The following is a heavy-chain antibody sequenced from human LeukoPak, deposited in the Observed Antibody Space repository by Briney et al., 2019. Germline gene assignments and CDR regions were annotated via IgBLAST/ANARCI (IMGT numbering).Heavy chain of an antibody. J-gene: IGHJ4*02. CDR3: ANGYVSANKFDY. CDR2: ISSSGGTT. V-gene: IGHV3-23*01. CDR1: GFTFSSNT. Sequence: GGSLRLSCAASGFTFSSNTMSWVSQAPGKGLEWVSAISSSGGTTYYADSVKGRFTISRDNSRNTVYLQMNSLRAEDTAVYYCANGYVSANKFDYWGQGTLATVSS. D-gene: IGHD1/OR15-1a*01.